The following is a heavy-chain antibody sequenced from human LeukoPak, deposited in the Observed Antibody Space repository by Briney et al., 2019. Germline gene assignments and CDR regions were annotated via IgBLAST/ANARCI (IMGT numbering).Heavy chain of an antibody. V-gene: IGHV3-23*01. D-gene: IGHD6-19*01. CDR1: GFTFSSYA. Sequence: GGSLRLSCAASGFTFSSYAMSWVRQAPGKGLEWVSAISGSGGSTYYADSVKGRFTISRDNSRNTLYLQMNSLRAEDTAVYYCGEGAVAGTSDYWGQGTLVTVSS. CDR2: ISGSGGST. CDR3: GEGAVAGTSDY. J-gene: IGHJ4*02.